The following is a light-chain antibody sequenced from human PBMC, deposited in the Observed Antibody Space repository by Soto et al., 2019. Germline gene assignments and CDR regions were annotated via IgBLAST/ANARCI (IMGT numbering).Light chain of an antibody. CDR3: QQYGNSPPYT. J-gene: IGKJ2*01. CDR1: QSLSSSY. CDR2: GAS. V-gene: IGKV3-20*01. Sequence: IVLTQSPGTLSLSPGERATLSCRASQSLSSSYLAWYQQKSGQAPRLLIYGASSRATGIPDRFSGSGSGTDLTLTISRLEPEDFAVYYCQQYGNSPPYTFGKGTRLEIK.